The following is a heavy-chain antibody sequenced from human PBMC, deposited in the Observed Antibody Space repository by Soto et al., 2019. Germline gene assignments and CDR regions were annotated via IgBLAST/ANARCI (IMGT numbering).Heavy chain of an antibody. D-gene: IGHD5-12*01. Sequence: QLLESGGGLVQPGGSLRLSCAASGFTFSSYAMSWVRQGPGKGLEWVSGIRGAAERTYHADSVKGRFTSSRDNSKNTLYLQRNRLRAEATAVYYCAKEGPWREYDYWCQGILVTVSS. V-gene: IGHV3-23*01. CDR1: GFTFSSYA. CDR2: IRGAAERT. CDR3: AKEGPWREYDY. J-gene: IGHJ4*02.